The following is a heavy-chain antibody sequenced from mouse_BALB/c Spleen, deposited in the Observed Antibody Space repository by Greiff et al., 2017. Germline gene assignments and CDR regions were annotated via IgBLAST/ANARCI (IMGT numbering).Heavy chain of an antibody. CDR1: GFTFSSYA. CDR3: ARGGPGAMDY. CDR2: ISSGGST. J-gene: IGHJ4*01. Sequence: EVQVVESGGGLVKPGGSLKLSCAASGFTFSSYAMSWVRQTPEKRLEWVASISSGGSTYYPDSVKGRFTISRDNARNILYLQMSSLRSEDAAMYYCARGGPGAMDYWGQGTSVTVSS. V-gene: IGHV5-6-5*01.